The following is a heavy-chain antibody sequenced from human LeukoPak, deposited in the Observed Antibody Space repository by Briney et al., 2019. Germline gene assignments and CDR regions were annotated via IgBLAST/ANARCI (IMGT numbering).Heavy chain of an antibody. Sequence: PSETLSLTCTVSGYSISSGYYWGWIRQPPGKGLEWIGSIYHSGSTYYNPSLKSRVTMSVDTSKKQFSLKLSSVTAADTAVYYCAREGPPPGNWFDPWGQGTLVTVSS. V-gene: IGHV4-38-2*02. J-gene: IGHJ5*02. CDR1: GYSISSGYY. CDR2: IYHSGST. CDR3: AREGPPPGNWFDP.